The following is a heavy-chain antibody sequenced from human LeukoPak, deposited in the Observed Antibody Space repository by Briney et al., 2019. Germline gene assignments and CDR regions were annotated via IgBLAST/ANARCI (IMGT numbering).Heavy chain of an antibody. V-gene: IGHV3-9*01. Sequence: PGGSLRLSCAASGFTFDDYVMNWVRQAPGKGLEWVSGISWNSGNIGYADSVKGRFTISRDNAKHSLYLQMNSLTAEDTALYYCGNDIGFDDASGFDLWAIDSWGQGTLVTVSS. CDR3: GNDIGFDDASGFDLWAIDS. D-gene: IGHD3-22*01. CDR2: ISWNSGNI. J-gene: IGHJ4*02. CDR1: GFTFDDYV.